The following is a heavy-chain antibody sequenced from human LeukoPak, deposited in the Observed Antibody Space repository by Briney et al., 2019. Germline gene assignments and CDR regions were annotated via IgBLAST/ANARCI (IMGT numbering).Heavy chain of an antibody. V-gene: IGHV1-69*05. CDR2: IIPIFGTA. J-gene: IGHJ6*03. CDR1: GGTFSSYA. Sequence: SVKVSCKASGGTFSSYAISWMRQAPGQGLEWMGRIIPIFGTANYAQKFQGRVTITTDESTSTAYMELSSLRSEDTAVYYCARELRYFDWPGYYMDVRGKGTTVTVSS. CDR3: ARELRYFDWPGYYMDV. D-gene: IGHD3-9*01.